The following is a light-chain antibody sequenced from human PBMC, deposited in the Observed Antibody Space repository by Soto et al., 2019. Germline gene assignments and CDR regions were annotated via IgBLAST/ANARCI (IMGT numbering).Light chain of an antibody. CDR1: QGISSY. J-gene: IGKJ5*01. V-gene: IGKV1-12*01. Sequence: IQLTQSPSSLSASVGDRVTITFLASQGISSYLAWYQQKPGKAPKLLIYAAASLQSGVPSRFSGSGSGTDFTLTISSLQPEDFATYYCQQANSFPATFGQGTRLEIK. CDR2: AAA. CDR3: QQANSFPAT.